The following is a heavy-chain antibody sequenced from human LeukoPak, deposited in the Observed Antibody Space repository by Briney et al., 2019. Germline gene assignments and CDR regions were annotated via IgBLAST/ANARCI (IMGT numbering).Heavy chain of an antibody. J-gene: IGHJ4*02. Sequence: ASVKVSCKASGYTFTGYSMHWVRQAPGQGLEWMGRINPNSGGTNYAQKFQGRVTMTRDTSINTAYMELNRLRFDDTAVYYCARDPNYYDSSGSIGCNYWGQGTLVTVSS. CDR3: ARDPNYYDSSGSIGCNY. CDR1: GYTFTGYS. V-gene: IGHV1-2*06. D-gene: IGHD3-22*01. CDR2: INPNSGGT.